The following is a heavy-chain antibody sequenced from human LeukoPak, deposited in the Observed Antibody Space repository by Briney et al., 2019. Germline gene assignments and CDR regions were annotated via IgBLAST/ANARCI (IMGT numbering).Heavy chain of an antibody. V-gene: IGHV1-2*02. Sequence: ASVKVPCKASGYTFTGYYIHWVRQAPGQGLEWMGWMNPNSGATNYAQKFQGRVTMTSDTSISTAYMELSELRSDDTAVYYCAREGNTYYYDSKDWFDPWGQGTLVTVSS. J-gene: IGHJ5*02. CDR2: MNPNSGAT. CDR3: AREGNTYYYDSKDWFDP. D-gene: IGHD3-22*01. CDR1: GYTFTGYY.